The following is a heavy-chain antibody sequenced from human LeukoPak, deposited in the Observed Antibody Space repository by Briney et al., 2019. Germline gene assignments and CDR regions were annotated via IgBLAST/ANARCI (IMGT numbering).Heavy chain of an antibody. CDR2: ISTNTGKP. V-gene: IGHV7-4-1*02. Sequence: ASVKVSCKASGYTFSSYAMTWVRQAPGQGLEWMGWISTNTGKPSYAQGFTGRFAFSLDTSVSTAYLQISSLKAEDTAVYYCARYYCDSSDYFTWFDPWGQGTLVTVSS. J-gene: IGHJ5*02. D-gene: IGHD3-22*01. CDR3: ARYYCDSSDYFTWFDP. CDR1: GYTFSSYA.